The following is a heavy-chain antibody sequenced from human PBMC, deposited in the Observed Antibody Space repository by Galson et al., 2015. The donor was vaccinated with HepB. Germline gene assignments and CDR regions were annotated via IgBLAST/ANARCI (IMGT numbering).Heavy chain of an antibody. D-gene: IGHD1-26*01. J-gene: IGHJ4*02. CDR1: GGSFSGYY. CDR3: ARRWERRAFDY. Sequence: SETLSLTCAVYGGSFSGYYWSWIRQPPGKGLEWIGEINHSGSTNYNPSLKSRVTLSVDTSKNQFSLKLSSVTAADTAVYYCARRWERRAFDYWGQGTLVTVSS. V-gene: IGHV4-34*01. CDR2: INHSGST.